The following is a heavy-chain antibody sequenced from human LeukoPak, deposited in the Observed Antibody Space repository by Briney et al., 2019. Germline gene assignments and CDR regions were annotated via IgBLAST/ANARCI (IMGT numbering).Heavy chain of an antibody. D-gene: IGHD3-22*01. CDR1: GGSIINDY. Sequence: PSETLSLTCSVAGGSIINDYWSWIRQSAGRGLQWVGRIYITGSTTYNPSLQSRLSMSVDTSKNQFSLRLRSVSAADTAVYYCARLKYYDSTGYSPGYYMDVWGKGITVTVSS. V-gene: IGHV4-4*07. J-gene: IGHJ6*03. CDR3: ARLKYYDSTGYSPGYYMDV. CDR2: IYITGST.